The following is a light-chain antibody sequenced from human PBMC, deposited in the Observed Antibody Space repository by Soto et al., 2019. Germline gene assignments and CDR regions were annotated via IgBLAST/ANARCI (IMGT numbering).Light chain of an antibody. J-gene: IGLJ2*01. Sequence: QLVLTQSPSASASLGASVKLTCTLSSGHSSYAIAWHQQQPEKGPRYLMKLNSDDSHSKGDGIPDRFAGSRSGAERYLPISXXXXXXXADYYCQTWGTGIRVFGGGTK. CDR2: LNSDDSH. CDR1: SGHSSYA. V-gene: IGLV4-69*01. CDR3: QTWGTGIRV.